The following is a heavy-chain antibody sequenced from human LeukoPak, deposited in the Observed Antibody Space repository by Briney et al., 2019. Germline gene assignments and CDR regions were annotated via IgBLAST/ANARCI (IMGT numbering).Heavy chain of an antibody. CDR3: ASGEFQPDLPNYYYYYGMDV. Sequence: SETLSLTCAVYGGSFSGYYWSWIRQPPGKGLEWIGEINHSGSTNYNPSLKSRVTISVDTSKNQFSLKLSSVTAADTAVYYCASGEFQPDLPNYYYYYGMDVWGQGTTVTVSS. CDR1: GGSFSGYY. J-gene: IGHJ6*02. D-gene: IGHD3-16*01. V-gene: IGHV4-34*01. CDR2: INHSGST.